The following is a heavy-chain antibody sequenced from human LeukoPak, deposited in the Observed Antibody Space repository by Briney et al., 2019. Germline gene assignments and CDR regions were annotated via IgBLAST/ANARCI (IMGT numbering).Heavy chain of an antibody. J-gene: IGHJ5*02. CDR3: ASNRGYSSSWYWFNWFDP. Sequence: SETLSLTCAVYGGSFSGYYWSWIRQPPGKGLEWIGEINHSGSTNYNPSLKSRVTISVDTSKNQFSLKLSSGTAADTAVYYCASNRGYSSSWYWFNWFDPWGQGTLVTVSS. CDR1: GGSFSGYY. V-gene: IGHV4-34*01. D-gene: IGHD6-13*01. CDR2: INHSGST.